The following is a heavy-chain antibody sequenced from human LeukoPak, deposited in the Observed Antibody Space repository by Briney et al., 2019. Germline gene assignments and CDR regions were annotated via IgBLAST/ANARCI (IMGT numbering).Heavy chain of an antibody. Sequence: GASLQISCRTSGSNFSRFWIGWVRLLPGKGLEWMGIIYPDNSETKYSPSLQGQVTISADKSISTAYLQWSSLKASDSAMYYCARMTFGLYFFDYWAQGSLVAVSS. D-gene: IGHD3-3*01. CDR1: GSNFSRFW. J-gene: IGHJ4*02. V-gene: IGHV5-51*01. CDR3: ARMTFGLYFFDY. CDR2: IYPDNSET.